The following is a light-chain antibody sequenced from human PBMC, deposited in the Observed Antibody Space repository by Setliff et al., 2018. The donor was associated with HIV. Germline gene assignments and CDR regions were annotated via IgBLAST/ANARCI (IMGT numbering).Light chain of an antibody. CDR2: DVS. J-gene: IGLJ1*01. CDR1: SSDVGTYNF. CDR3: LSYTSSTPLYV. V-gene: IGLV2-14*03. Sequence: QSPLTQPASVSGSPGQSITISCTGASSDVGTYNFVSWYQQHPGKAPKLMIYDVSNRPSGISNRFSASKSGNTASLTISGLQAEDEADYYCLSYTSSTPLYVFGTGTKVTVL.